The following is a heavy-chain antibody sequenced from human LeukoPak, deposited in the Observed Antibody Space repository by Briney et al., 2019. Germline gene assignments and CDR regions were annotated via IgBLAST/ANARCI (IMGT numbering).Heavy chain of an antibody. CDR2: IYTSGST. CDR1: GGSISSGSYY. D-gene: IGHD3-10*01. CDR3: ARSKVRGVITYYFDY. J-gene: IGHJ4*02. V-gene: IGHV4-61*02. Sequence: SQTLSLTCTVSGGSISSGSYYWSWIRQPAGKGLEWIGRIYTSGSTNYNPSLKSRVTISVDTSKNQFSLKLSSVTAADTAVYHCARSKVRGVITYYFDYWGQGTLVTVSS.